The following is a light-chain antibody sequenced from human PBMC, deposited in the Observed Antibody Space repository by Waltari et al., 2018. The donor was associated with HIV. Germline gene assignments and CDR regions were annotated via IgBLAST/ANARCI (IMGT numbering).Light chain of an antibody. CDR3: SAYTTYSPLAV. V-gene: IGLV2-14*01. CDR2: GVS. CDR1: SSDIGGYDY. J-gene: IGLJ2*01. Sequence: QSALTQPASVSGSPGQSITISCTGTSSDIGGYDYVSWYQQHPGKAPKLLIYGVSRRPSGVSNGFSGSTSGNTASLTISGLQADDEAHYYCSAYTTYSPLAVFGGGTKLTVL.